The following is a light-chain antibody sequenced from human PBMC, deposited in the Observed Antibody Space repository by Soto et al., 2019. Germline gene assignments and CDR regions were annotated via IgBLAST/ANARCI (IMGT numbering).Light chain of an antibody. CDR3: KQNYSAPPFT. CDR1: QPISNF. J-gene: IGKJ3*01. V-gene: IGKV1-39*01. CDR2: AAT. Sequence: DVQMTQSPSSLSASVGDRVTITCRASQPISNFLTWYQQQPGKAPKLLIFAATSLHSGVPSRFSGSGSGTAFTLTISNLQPEDFAIYYCKQNYSAPPFTFGRGTKVDIK.